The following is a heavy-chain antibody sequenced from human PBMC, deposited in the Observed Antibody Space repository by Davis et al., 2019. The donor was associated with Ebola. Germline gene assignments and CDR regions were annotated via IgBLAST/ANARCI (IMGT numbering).Heavy chain of an antibody. CDR1: GFTFSSYG. CDR2: IWYDGSNK. CDR3: ARIKAVAGTGDY. D-gene: IGHD6-19*01. J-gene: IGHJ4*02. V-gene: IGHV3-33*01. Sequence: GESLKISCAASGFTFSSYGMHWVRQAPGKGLEWVAVIWYDGSNKYYADSVKGRFTISRDNAKNSLYLQMNSLRAEDTAVYYCARIKAVAGTGDYWGQGTLVTVSS.